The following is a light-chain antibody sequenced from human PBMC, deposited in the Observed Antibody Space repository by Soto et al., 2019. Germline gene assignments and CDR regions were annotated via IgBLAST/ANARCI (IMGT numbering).Light chain of an antibody. J-gene: IGKJ3*01. Sequence: EIVLTQSPGTLSLSPGESGILSCRTSQTVNSPYLAWYQQKPGQAPRLLISGASTRATGIPDRFSGSGSGTEFTLTISRLESEDFAVYYCHQHETSPQTFGPGTKVDGK. CDR3: HQHETSPQT. V-gene: IGKV3-20*01. CDR1: QTVNSPY. CDR2: GAS.